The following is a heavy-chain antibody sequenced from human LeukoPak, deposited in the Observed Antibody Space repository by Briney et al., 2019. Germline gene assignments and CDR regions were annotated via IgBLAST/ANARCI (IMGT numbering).Heavy chain of an antibody. CDR3: ARLLYDRSGYYYFDY. V-gene: IGHV4-39*01. Sequence: PSETLSLTCTVSGVSISITSYYWGWIRQTPGKGLEWIGSIYYSGSTYDNPSLKSRVTISVDTSKNQVSLKLRSVTAADTAVYYCARLLYDRSGYYYFDYWGQGTLVTVSS. CDR1: GVSISITSYY. CDR2: IYYSGST. J-gene: IGHJ4*02. D-gene: IGHD3-22*01.